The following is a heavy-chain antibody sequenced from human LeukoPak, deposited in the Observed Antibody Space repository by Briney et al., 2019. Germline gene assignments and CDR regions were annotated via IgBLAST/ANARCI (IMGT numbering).Heavy chain of an antibody. V-gene: IGHV3-23*01. Sequence: GGSLRLSCAVSGITLSNYGMSWVRQAPGKGLEWVAGISGSGGGTSYADSVKGRFTVSRDNPKNTLYLQMNSLRAEDTAVYFCAKRGVVIRVILVGFHKEAYYFDSWGQGALVTVSS. J-gene: IGHJ4*02. CDR1: GITLSNYG. CDR2: ISGSGGGT. D-gene: IGHD3-22*01. CDR3: AKRGVVIRVILVGFHKEAYYFDS.